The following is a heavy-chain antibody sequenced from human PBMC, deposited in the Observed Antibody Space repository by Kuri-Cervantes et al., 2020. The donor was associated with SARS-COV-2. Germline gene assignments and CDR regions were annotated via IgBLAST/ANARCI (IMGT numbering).Heavy chain of an antibody. CDR3: ARDGPVLRFLEWLPGYYFDY. V-gene: IGHV3-30-3*01. D-gene: IGHD3-3*01. CDR2: ISYDGSNK. J-gene: IGHJ4*02. CDR1: GFTFSSYA. Sequence: GESLKISCAASGFTFSSYAMHWVRQAPGKGLEWVAVISYDGSNKYYADSVKGRFTISRDNSKNTLYLQMNSLRAEDTAVYYSARDGPVLRFLEWLPGYYFDYWGQGTLVTVSS.